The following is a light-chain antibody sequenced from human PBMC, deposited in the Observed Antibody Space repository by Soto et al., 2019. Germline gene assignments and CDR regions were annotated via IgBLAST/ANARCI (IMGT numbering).Light chain of an antibody. CDR2: EVT. CDR3: SSYTTNSTPVV. J-gene: IGLJ2*01. Sequence: QSTLTQPASVSGSPGQSITISCTGTIGDIGGYNYVSWYQQHPGKAPKLLISEVTNRPSGVSNRFAGSKSGNTASLTISGLQAEDEADYYCSSYTTNSTPVVFGGGTKLTVL. CDR1: IGDIGGYNY. V-gene: IGLV2-14*01.